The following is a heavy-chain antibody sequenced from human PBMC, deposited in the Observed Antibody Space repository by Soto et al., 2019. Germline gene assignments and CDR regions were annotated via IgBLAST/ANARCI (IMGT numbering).Heavy chain of an antibody. D-gene: IGHD3-22*01. CDR3: AKVPYSASSGRTLDY. CDR2: ITRSGGSA. Sequence: GGSLRLSCAASGFTFSSYAMDWVRQSPGRGLEWVSAITRSGGSAYYADSVKGRFTISRDNSKNTVSLQMNSLRAEDTAVYYCAKVPYSASSGRTLDYWGQGTLVTVSS. J-gene: IGHJ4*02. CDR1: GFTFSSYA. V-gene: IGHV3-23*01.